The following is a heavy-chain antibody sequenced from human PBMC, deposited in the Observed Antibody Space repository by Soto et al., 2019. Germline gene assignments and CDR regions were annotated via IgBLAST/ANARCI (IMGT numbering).Heavy chain of an antibody. V-gene: IGHV4-30-2*01. CDR2: IYHSGST. CDR1: GGSISSGGYS. Sequence: SETLSLTCAVSGGSISSGGYSWSWIRQPPGKGLEWIGYIYHSGSTYYNPSLKSRVTISVDRSKNQFSLKLSSVTAADTAVYYCARSYYDILTGPNWFGPWGQGTLVTVSS. CDR3: ARSYYDILTGPNWFGP. D-gene: IGHD3-9*01. J-gene: IGHJ5*02.